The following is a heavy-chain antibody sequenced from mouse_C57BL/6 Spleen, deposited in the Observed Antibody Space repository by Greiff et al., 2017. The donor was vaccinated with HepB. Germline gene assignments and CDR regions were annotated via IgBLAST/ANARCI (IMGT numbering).Heavy chain of an antibody. V-gene: IGHV1-50*01. D-gene: IGHD1-1*01. CDR3: ARSGSQDY. J-gene: IGHJ2*01. CDR2: IDPSDSYT. Sequence: VKLQQPGAELVKPGASVKLSCKASGYTFTSYWMQWVKQRPGQGLEWIGEIDPSDSYTNYNQKFKGKATLTVDTSSSTAYMQLSSLTSEDSAVYYCARSGSQDYWGQGTTLTVSS. CDR1: GYTFTSYW.